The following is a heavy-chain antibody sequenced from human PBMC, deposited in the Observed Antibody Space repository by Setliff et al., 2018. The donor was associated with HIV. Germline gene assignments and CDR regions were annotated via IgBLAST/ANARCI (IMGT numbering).Heavy chain of an antibody. CDR1: GYTLRELP. CDR2: PDPDEGEP. Sequence: ASVKVSCKISGYTLRELPIHWVRQAPGKGLEYMGGPDPDEGEPISAQKFQGRITMTEDTSTDTAYMALSNLASEDTAMYYCATGVTGTYISSGRNLDYWGQGTLVTVSS. D-gene: IGHD6-19*01. J-gene: IGHJ4*02. V-gene: IGHV1-24*01. CDR3: ATGVTGTYISSGRNLDY.